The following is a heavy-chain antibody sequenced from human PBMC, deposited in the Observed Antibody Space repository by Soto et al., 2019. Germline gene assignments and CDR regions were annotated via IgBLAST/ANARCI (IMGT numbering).Heavy chain of an antibody. CDR2: IYYSGST. Sequence: SETLSLTCTVSGGSISSYYWSWIRQPPGKGLEWIGYIYYSGSTNYNPSLKSRVTISVDTSKNQFSLKLSSVTAADTAVYYCARDNGYGHFDSWGQGTLVTVSS. J-gene: IGHJ4*02. D-gene: IGHD5-12*01. CDR1: GGSISSYY. CDR3: ARDNGYGHFDS. V-gene: IGHV4-59*01.